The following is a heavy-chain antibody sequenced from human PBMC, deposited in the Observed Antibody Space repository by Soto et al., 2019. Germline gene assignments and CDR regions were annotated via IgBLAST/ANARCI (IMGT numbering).Heavy chain of an antibody. CDR3: VKPNAVDISVDS. CDR2: ISGSGGRT. V-gene: IGHV3-23*01. Sequence: GGSLRLSCAASGFSFDRFVMSWIRQAPGKGLEWVSAISGSGGRTYYADSVEGRFSISRDNSKSTLYLQMTSLTVEDTALYYCVKPNAVDISVDSWGQGTL. CDR1: GFSFDRFV. J-gene: IGHJ4*02. D-gene: IGHD2-2*03.